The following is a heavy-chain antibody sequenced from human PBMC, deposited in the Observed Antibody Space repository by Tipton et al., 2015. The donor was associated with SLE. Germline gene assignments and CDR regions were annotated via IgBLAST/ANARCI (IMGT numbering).Heavy chain of an antibody. J-gene: IGHJ3*02. CDR3: ARVLRGTMVVPSSAFDI. Sequence: QLVQSGPEVKKPGASVKVSYKASGYTFTSYGISWVRQAPGQGLEWMGWISAYNGNTNYAQKLQGRVTMTTDTSTSTAYMELRSLRSDDTAVYYCARVLRGTMVVPSSAFDIWGQGTMVTVSS. CDR2: ISAYNGNT. V-gene: IGHV1-18*01. CDR1: GYTFTSYG. D-gene: IGHD4-23*01.